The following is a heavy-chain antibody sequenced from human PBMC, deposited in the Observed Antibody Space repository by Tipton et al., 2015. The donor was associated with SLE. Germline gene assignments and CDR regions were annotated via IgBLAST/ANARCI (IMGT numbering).Heavy chain of an antibody. CDR1: GGSVNGHY. J-gene: IGHJ4*02. D-gene: IGHD3-3*01. CDR2: LYYKGST. V-gene: IGHV4-59*02. CDR3: ARTPLFGVVTVRGPFDY. Sequence: TLSLTCTVSGGSVNGHYWNWIRQAPGKGLEWIGYLYYKGSTDYKSSLKSRLTISIDTSKNQVSLKLTSVTAADTAVFYCARTPLFGVVTVRGPFDYWGQGTLVTVSS.